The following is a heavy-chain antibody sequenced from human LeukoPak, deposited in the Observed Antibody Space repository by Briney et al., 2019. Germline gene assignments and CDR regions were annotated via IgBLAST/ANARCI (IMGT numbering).Heavy chain of an antibody. D-gene: IGHD6-19*01. CDR2: IYYSGST. J-gene: IGHJ4*02. V-gene: IGHV4-59*08. CDR3: ATLPIAVAPLEDY. CDR1: GGSISSYY. Sequence: SETLSLTCTVSGGSISSYYWSWIRQPPGKGLEWIGYIYYSGSTNYNPSLKSRVTISVDTSKNQFSLKLSSVTAADTAVYYCATLPIAVAPLEDYWGQGTLVTVSS.